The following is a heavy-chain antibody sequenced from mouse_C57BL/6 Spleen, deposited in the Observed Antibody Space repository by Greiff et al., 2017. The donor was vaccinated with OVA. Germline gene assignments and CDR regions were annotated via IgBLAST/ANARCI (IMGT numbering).Heavy chain of an antibody. CDR3: ARAYYSNYVYFDY. J-gene: IGHJ2*01. CDR2: IYPGGGYT. CDR1: GYTFTNYW. D-gene: IGHD2-5*01. Sequence: VQLQESGAELVRPGTSVKMSCKASGYTFTNYWIGWAKQRPGHGLEWIGDIYPGGGYTNYNEKFKGKATLTADKSSSTAYMQFSSLTSEDSAIYYCARAYYSNYVYFDYWGQGTTLTVSS. V-gene: IGHV1-63*01.